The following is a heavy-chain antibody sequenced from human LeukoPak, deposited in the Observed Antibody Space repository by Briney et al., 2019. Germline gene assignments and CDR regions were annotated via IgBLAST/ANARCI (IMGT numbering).Heavy chain of an antibody. J-gene: IGHJ4*02. CDR3: TRQHCSGGTCSYVDY. Sequence: PGGSLRLSCAASGFTFSEYWMTWVRQASGRGLEWVGLIRTKPNSYTTVYAASVKGRFTISRDDSKNTAYLQMNSLKAEDTAVYYCTRQHCSGGTCSYVDYWGQGTLVTVSS. V-gene: IGHV3-73*01. CDR1: GFTFSEYW. D-gene: IGHD2-15*01. CDR2: IRTKPNSYTT.